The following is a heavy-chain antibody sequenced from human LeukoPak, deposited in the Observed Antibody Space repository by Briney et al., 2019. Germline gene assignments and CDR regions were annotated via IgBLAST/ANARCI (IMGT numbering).Heavy chain of an antibody. V-gene: IGHV1-8*01. J-gene: IGHJ6*04. Sequence: GASVKVSCKASGYTFTSYDINWVRQATGQGLEWMGWMNPNSGNTGYAQKFQGRVTMTRNTSISTAYMELSSLRSEDTAVYYCASVVPDHYYYYGMDVGGKGTPVTVSS. CDR2: MNPNSGNT. D-gene: IGHD2-2*01. CDR1: GYTFTSYD. CDR3: ASVVPDHYYYYGMDV.